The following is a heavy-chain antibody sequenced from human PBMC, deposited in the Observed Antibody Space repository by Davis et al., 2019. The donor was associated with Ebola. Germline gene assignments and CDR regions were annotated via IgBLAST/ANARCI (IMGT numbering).Heavy chain of an antibody. CDR3: ARDRAVTTILVYYYYGMDV. D-gene: IGHD4-11*01. Sequence: GGSLRLSCAASGFTFDDYAMHWVRQAPGKGLEWVSGISWNSGSIGYADSVKGRFTISRDNTKNSLYLQMNSLRAEDTAVDYCARDRAVTTILVYYYYGMDVWGQGTTVTVSS. CDR1: GFTFDDYA. CDR2: ISWNSGSI. V-gene: IGHV3-9*01. J-gene: IGHJ6*02.